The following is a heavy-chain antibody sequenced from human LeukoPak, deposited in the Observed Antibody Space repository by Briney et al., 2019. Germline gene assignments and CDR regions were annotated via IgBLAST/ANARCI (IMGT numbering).Heavy chain of an antibody. Sequence: ASVKVSCKASGGTFSSYAISWVRQAPGQGLEWMGGIIPIFGTANYAQKFQGRVTITADESTSTAYMELSSLRSEDTAVYYCARSFSDAFDIWGQGTMVTVSS. J-gene: IGHJ3*02. CDR3: ARSFSDAFDI. D-gene: IGHD3-16*02. V-gene: IGHV1-69*13. CDR1: GGTFSSYA. CDR2: IIPIFGTA.